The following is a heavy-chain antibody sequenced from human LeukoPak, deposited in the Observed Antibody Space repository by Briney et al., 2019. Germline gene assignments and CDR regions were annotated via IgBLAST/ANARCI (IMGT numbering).Heavy chain of an antibody. V-gene: IGHV4-34*01. CDR1: GGSFSGYY. D-gene: IGHD3-16*01. CDR2: INHSGST. J-gene: IGHJ4*02. CDR3: ARGVYCVWGSYSLGVYFDY. Sequence: PSETLSLTCAVYGGSFSGYYWSWIRQPPGKGLEWIGEINHSGSTNYNPSLKSRVTISVDTSKNQFSLKLSSVTAADTAVYYCARGVYCVWGSYSLGVYFDYWGQGTLVTVSS.